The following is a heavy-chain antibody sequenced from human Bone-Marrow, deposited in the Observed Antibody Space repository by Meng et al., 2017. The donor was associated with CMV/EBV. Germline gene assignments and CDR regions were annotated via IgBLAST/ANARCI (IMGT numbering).Heavy chain of an antibody. CDR2: ISYDGSNK. Sequence: LSLTCAASGFTFSSYAMHWVRQAPGKGLEWVAVISYDGSNKYYADSVKGRFTISRDNSKITLYLQMNSLRAEDTAVYYCARDVGGLGYYGMDVWGQGTTVTVSS. V-gene: IGHV3-30-3*01. CDR1: GFTFSSYA. J-gene: IGHJ6*02. D-gene: IGHD3-16*01. CDR3: ARDVGGLGYYGMDV.